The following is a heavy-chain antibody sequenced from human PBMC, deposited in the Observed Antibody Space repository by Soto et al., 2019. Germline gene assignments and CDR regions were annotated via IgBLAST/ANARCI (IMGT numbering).Heavy chain of an antibody. CDR2: ISYDRNNK. Sequence: GGSLRLSCAASGVILSDYTIDWVRQAPGKGREGVAAISYDRNNKYYADAVKGRCTISRDTSKNTLFLQMNSLRAEDTAIYYCARTTLVAGYPDVDYWGQGTLVTVSS. CDR3: ARTTLVAGYPDVDY. CDR1: GVILSDYT. J-gene: IGHJ4*02. V-gene: IGHV3-30-3*01. D-gene: IGHD6-19*01.